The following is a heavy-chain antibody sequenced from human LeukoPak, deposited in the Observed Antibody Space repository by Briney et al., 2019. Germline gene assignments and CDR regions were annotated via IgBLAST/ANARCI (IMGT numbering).Heavy chain of an antibody. J-gene: IGHJ5*02. Sequence: ASVKVSCKASGYTFTDYYMHWVRQAPGQGLEWMGWINPNSGDTNYAQKFQGRVTMTRDTSITTAYMELSSLKSDDTAVYYCARACSGGICYSDNWLDPWGQGTQVTVSS. CDR1: GYTFTDYY. D-gene: IGHD2-15*01. V-gene: IGHV1-2*02. CDR2: INPNSGDT. CDR3: ARACSGGICYSDNWLDP.